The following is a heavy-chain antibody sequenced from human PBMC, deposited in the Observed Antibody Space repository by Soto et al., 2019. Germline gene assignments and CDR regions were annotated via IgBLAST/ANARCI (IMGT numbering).Heavy chain of an antibody. V-gene: IGHV3-23*01. CDR3: AKSLTYYYDSSGYLGFDY. CDR1: GFTFNSYA. J-gene: IGHJ4*02. CDR2: ISGSGGST. Sequence: GESLKISCAASGFTFNSYAMSWVRQAPGKGLEWVSAISGSGGSTYYADSVKGRFTISRDNSKNTLYLQMNSLRAEDTAVYYCAKSLTYYYDSSGYLGFDYWGQGTLVTVSS. D-gene: IGHD3-22*01.